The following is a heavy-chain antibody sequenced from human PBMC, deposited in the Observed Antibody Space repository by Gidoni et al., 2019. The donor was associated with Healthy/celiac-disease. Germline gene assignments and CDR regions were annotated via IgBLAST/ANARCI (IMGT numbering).Heavy chain of an antibody. CDR1: GFTFDGYA. V-gene: IGHV3-9*01. CDR3: AKDSRGYSGYAHFDY. D-gene: IGHD5-12*01. CDR2: ISWNSGSI. J-gene: IGHJ4*02. Sequence: EVQMVESGGGLVQPGGSLRLSCAASGFTFDGYAMHWVRQAPGKGLEWVSGISWNSGSIGYADSVKGRFTISRDNAKNSLYLQMNSLRAEDTALYYCAKDSRGYSGYAHFDYWGQGTLVTVSS.